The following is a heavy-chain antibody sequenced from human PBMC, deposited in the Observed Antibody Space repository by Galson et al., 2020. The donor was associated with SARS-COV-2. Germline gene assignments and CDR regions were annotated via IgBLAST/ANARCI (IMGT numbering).Heavy chain of an antibody. Sequence: ASVKVSCKASGYTFSTYGITWVRQAPGQGLEWMGWISPYNGNTNYAENLQDRVTMSTDTSTSTAFMELRSLTSDDTAVYFCARDSGYYSGSGTYCDYWGQGTLVTVSS. J-gene: IGHJ4*02. V-gene: IGHV1-18*01. D-gene: IGHD3-10*01. CDR3: ARDSGYYSGSGTYCDY. CDR1: GYTFSTYG. CDR2: ISPYNGNT.